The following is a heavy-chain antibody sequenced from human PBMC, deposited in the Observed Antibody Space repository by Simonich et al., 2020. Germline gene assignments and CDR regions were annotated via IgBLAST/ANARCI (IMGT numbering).Heavy chain of an antibody. V-gene: IGHV3-7*01. CDR1: GFTFSSYW. CDR3: ARDGLGTAYYYYMDV. D-gene: IGHD7-27*01. CDR2: KKQDGSEK. J-gene: IGHJ6*03. Sequence: EVQLVESGGGLVQPGGSLRLSCAASGFTFSSYWMSWVRQAPGKGLEGVAKKKQDGSEKYYVDSVKGRFTISRDNAKNSLYLQMNSLRAEDTAVYYCARDGLGTAYYYYMDVWGKGTTVTVSS.